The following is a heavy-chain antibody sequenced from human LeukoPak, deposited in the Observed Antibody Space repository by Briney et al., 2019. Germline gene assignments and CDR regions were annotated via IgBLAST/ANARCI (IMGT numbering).Heavy chain of an antibody. V-gene: IGHV3-9*01. Sequence: GGSLRLSCAASGFNFDDSAMHWVQQAPGKGLEWVSGINWNGASIDYADSVKGRFTISRDNAKNSLYLQLNTLRAEDTALYYCAKTNSGRYSAPFDYWGQGTLVTVSS. CDR1: GFNFDDSA. D-gene: IGHD1-26*01. CDR2: INWNGASI. CDR3: AKTNSGRYSAPFDY. J-gene: IGHJ4*02.